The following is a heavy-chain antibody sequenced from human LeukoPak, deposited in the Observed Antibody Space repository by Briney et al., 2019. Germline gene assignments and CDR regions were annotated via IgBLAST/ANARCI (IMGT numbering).Heavy chain of an antibody. CDR1: GGSISSYY. CDR3: ARVGFIAVAGTGRSNWFDP. Sequence: PSETLSLTCTVSGGSISSYYWSWIRQPPGKGLEWIGYIYYSGSTNYNPSLKGRVTISVDTSKNQFSLKLSSVTAADTAVYYCARVGFIAVAGTGRSNWFDPWGQGTLVTVSS. J-gene: IGHJ5*02. CDR2: IYYSGST. D-gene: IGHD6-19*01. V-gene: IGHV4-59*01.